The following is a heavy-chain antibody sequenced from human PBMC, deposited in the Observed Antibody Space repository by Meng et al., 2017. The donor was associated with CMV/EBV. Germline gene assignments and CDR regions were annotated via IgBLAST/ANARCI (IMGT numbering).Heavy chain of an antibody. CDR1: GYTFTGYY. CDR3: AKEGAAAGLTNYYYGMDV. V-gene: IGHV1-2*02. J-gene: IGHJ6*02. CDR2: INPNSGGT. D-gene: IGHD6-13*01. Sequence: ASVPVSCKASGYTFTGYYMHWVRQAPGQGLEWMGWINPNSGGTNYAQKFQGRVTMTRDTSISTAYMELSRLRSDDTAVYYCAKEGAAAGLTNYYYGMDVWGQGTTVTVSS.